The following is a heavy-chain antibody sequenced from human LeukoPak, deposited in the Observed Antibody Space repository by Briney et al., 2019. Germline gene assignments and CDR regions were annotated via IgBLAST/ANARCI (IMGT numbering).Heavy chain of an antibody. CDR2: INPSGGST. CDR3: ARDPAQWLVRFGFDY. CDR1: GYTFTSYY. D-gene: IGHD6-19*01. Sequence: ASVKVSCKASGYTFTSYYMHWVRQTPGQGLEWMRIINPSGGSTSYAQKFQGRVTMTRDMSTSTVYMELSSLRSEDTAVYYCARDPAQWLVRFGFDYWGQGTLVTVSS. V-gene: IGHV1-46*01. J-gene: IGHJ4*02.